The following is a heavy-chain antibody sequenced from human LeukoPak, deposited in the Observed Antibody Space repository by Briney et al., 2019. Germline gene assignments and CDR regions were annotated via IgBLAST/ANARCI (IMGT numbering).Heavy chain of an antibody. Sequence: PGGSLSLSCAASGFTFSSHWRNWVRPAPGKGLEGVANISQDGGAQYYVDSVKGRFTISRDNAENSLYLQMNSLRAEDTAVYYCARGMTVAANWFDPWGQGTLVTVSS. CDR1: GFTFSSHW. J-gene: IGHJ5*02. D-gene: IGHD6-19*01. CDR3: ARGMTVAANWFDP. V-gene: IGHV3-7*04. CDR2: ISQDGGAQ.